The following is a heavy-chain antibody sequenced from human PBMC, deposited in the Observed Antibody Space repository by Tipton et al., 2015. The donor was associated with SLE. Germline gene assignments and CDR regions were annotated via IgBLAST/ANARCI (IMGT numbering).Heavy chain of an antibody. V-gene: IGHV3-9*01. CDR3: AKDHFYDTSGHYGSPFDY. Sequence: SLRLSCAASGVIFGDYAMHWVRQAPGKGLEWVSSISWNSGNTGYADSVKGRFTISRDNARNSLYLQMNNLGAEDTAFYYCAKDHFYDTSGHYGSPFDYWGQGTLVTVSS. J-gene: IGHJ4*02. D-gene: IGHD3-22*01. CDR1: GVIFGDYA. CDR2: ISWNSGNT.